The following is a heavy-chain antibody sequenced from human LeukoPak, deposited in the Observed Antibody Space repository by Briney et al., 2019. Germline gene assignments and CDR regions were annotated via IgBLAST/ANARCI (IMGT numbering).Heavy chain of an antibody. CDR2: INPNSGGT. CDR1: GYTFTGYY. V-gene: IGHV1-2*02. J-gene: IGHJ4*02. Sequence: ASVKVSCKASGYTFTGYYMHWVRQAPGQGLEWMGWINPNSGGTNYAQKFQGRVTMTRDTSISTAYMELSRLRSDDTAVYYCARDRDGYNYLDYWGQGTLVTVSS. CDR3: ARDRDGYNYLDY. D-gene: IGHD5-12*01.